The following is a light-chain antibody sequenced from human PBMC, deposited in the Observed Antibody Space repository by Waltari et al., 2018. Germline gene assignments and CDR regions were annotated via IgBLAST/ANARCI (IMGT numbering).Light chain of an antibody. Sequence: IQLTQSPSFLSASIGDRVIITCWASQGISSFLAWYQHKPGKDPNLLIYDASTLQNGVPSRFSGSGSGTEFTLTISSLQQEDFATYYCHQFNSYPRTFGQGTKVQIK. CDR1: QGISSF. CDR3: HQFNSYPRT. J-gene: IGKJ2*01. V-gene: IGKV1-9*01. CDR2: DAS.